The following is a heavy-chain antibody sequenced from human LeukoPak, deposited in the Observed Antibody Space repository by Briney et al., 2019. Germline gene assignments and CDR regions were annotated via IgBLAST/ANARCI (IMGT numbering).Heavy chain of an antibody. CDR1: GYTFTSYY. J-gene: IGHJ5*02. Sequence: GASVKVSCKASGYTFTSYYMHWVRQAPGQGLEWMGIINPSGGSTSYAQKFQGRVTMTRDTSISTAYMELSRLRSDDTAVYYCARAPFIAARPVTNWFDPWGQGTLVTVSS. CDR2: INPSGGST. CDR3: ARAPFIAARPVTNWFDP. D-gene: IGHD6-6*01. V-gene: IGHV1-46*01.